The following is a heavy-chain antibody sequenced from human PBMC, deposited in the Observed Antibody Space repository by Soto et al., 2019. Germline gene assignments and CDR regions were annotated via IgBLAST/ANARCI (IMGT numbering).Heavy chain of an antibody. Sequence: GGSLRLSCAASGFTFSSYAMHWVRQAPGKGLEWVAVISYDGSNKYYADSVKGRFTISRDNSKNTLYLQMNSLRAEDTAVYYCARDLRYGDYGIGQGNWFDPWGQGTLVTVSS. V-gene: IGHV3-30-3*01. CDR3: ARDLRYGDYGIGQGNWFDP. CDR2: ISYDGSNK. CDR1: GFTFSSYA. D-gene: IGHD4-17*01. J-gene: IGHJ5*02.